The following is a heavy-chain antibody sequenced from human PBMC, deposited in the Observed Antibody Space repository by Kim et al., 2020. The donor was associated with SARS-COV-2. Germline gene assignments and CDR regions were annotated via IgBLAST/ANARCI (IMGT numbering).Heavy chain of an antibody. CDR2: VNPNSGGR. D-gene: IGHD1-26*01. Sequence: ASVKVSCKASGYTFTGYYIHWVRQAPGQGLEWMGRVNPNSGGRNYAQKFQDRVTMTRDTSISTAYMELSRLAPDDTAVYYCARDYIRSGSSSRWYFDFWGRCSLVTVSS. J-gene: IGHJ2*01. CDR1: GYTFTGYY. V-gene: IGHV1-2*02. CDR3: ARDYIRSGSSSRWYFDF.